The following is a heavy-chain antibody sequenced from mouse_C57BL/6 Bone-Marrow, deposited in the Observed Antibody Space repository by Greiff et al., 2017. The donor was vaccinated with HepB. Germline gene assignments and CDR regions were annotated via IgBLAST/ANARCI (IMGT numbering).Heavy chain of an antibody. CDR1: GYSFTGYY. CDR3: ATGDY. J-gene: IGHJ2*01. V-gene: IGHV1-43*01. Sequence: EVQLQESGPELVKPGASVKISCKASGYSFTGYYMHWVKQSSEKSLEWIGEINPRTGGTSYNQKFKGKATLTVDKSSSTAYMQLKSLTSEDSAVYYCATGDYWGQGTTLTVSS. CDR2: INPRTGGT.